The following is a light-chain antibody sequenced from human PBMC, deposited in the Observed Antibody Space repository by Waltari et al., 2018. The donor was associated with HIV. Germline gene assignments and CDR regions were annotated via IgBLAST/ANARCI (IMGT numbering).Light chain of an antibody. CDR1: KLGDKY. J-gene: IGLJ2*01. CDR2: QGV. V-gene: IGLV3-1*01. CDR3: QAWDSSTANVV. Sequence: SYELTQPPSVSVSPGQTASITCSAAKLGDKYACWHQQKPGQSPVLVIYQGVKRPSGIPERFSGSNSGNTATLTISGTQAMDEADYYCQAWDSSTANVVFGGGTKLTVL.